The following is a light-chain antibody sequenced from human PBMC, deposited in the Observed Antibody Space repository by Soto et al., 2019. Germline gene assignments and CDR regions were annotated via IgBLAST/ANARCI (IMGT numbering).Light chain of an antibody. V-gene: IGLV3-1*01. CDR3: QAWDSSTVI. CDR2: EDS. J-gene: IGLJ2*01. CDR1: KLGDKY. Sequence: SYELTQPPSVSVSPGQTASITCSGDKLGDKYVGWYQQKPGQSPILVIYEDSKRPSGIPARFSGSNSGNTATLTISGTQALDEADYYCQAWDSSTVIFGGGTKLTVL.